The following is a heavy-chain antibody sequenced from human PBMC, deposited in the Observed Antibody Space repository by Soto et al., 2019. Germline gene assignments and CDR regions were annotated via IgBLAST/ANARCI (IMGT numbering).Heavy chain of an antibody. D-gene: IGHD6-13*01. V-gene: IGHV3-30*18. J-gene: IGHJ6*02. CDR1: GFTFSSYG. CDR2: ISYDGSNK. CDR3: AKDQWGVAAGGTMIGDYYYYYGMDV. Sequence: PGGSLRLSCAASGFTFSSYGMHWVRQAPGKGLEWVAVISYDGSNKYYADSVKGRFTISRDNSKNTLYLQMNSLRAEDTAVYYCAKDQWGVAAGGTMIGDYYYYYGMDVWGQGTTVTVSS.